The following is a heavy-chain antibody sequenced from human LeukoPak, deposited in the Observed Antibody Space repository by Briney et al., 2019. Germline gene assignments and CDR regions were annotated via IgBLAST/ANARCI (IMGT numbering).Heavy chain of an antibody. CDR3: AREAVDTAMAKSLYHFDY. CDR2: IIPILGIA. D-gene: IGHD5-18*01. V-gene: IGHV1-69*04. Sequence: SVKVSCKASGGTFSSYAISWVRQAPGQGLEWMGRIIPILGIANYAQKFQGRVTITADKSTSTAYMELSSLRSEDTAVYYCAREAVDTAMAKSLYHFDYWGQGTLVTVSS. J-gene: IGHJ4*02. CDR1: GGTFSSYA.